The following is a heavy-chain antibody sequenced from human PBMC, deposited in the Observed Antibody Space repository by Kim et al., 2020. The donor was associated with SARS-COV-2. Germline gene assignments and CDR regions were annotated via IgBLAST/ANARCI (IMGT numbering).Heavy chain of an antibody. CDR1: GFTFSSYS. Sequence: GGSLRLSCAASGFTFSSYSMNWVRQAPGKGLEWVSSISSSSSYIYYADSVKGRFTISRDNAKNSLYLQMNSLRAEDTAVYYCARDLTKPITGTTTDYWGQGTLVTVSS. V-gene: IGHV3-21*01. J-gene: IGHJ4*02. D-gene: IGHD1-20*01. CDR3: ARDLTKPITGTTTDY. CDR2: ISSSSSYI.